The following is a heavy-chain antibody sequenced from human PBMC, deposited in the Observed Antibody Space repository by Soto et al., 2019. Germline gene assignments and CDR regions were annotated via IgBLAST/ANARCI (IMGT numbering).Heavy chain of an antibody. CDR2: IKSKTDGGTT. V-gene: IGHV3-15*07. CDR1: GFTFSNAW. CDR3: TTSYYDFWSGYYTGYYGMDV. J-gene: IGHJ6*02. D-gene: IGHD3-3*01. Sequence: GGSLRLSCAASGFTFSNAWMNWVRQAPGKGLEWVGRIKSKTDGGTTDYAAPVKGRFTISRDDSKNTLYLQMNSLKTEDTAVYYCTTSYYDFWSGYYTGYYGMDVWGQGTTVTVSS.